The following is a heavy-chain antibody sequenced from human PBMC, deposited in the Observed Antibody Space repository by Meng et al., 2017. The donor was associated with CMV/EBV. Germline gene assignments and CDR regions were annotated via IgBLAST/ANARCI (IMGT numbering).Heavy chain of an antibody. CDR1: GSTFPSYY. J-gene: IGHJ4*02. D-gene: IGHD6-13*01. CDR2: INPSGGST. V-gene: IGHV1-46*01. CDR3: ALAEYSSSLFDY. Sequence: QLLLVQSGVGVKRPGASVKVSCKAYGSTFPSYYMQWVRQSPGQWLEWMGIINPSGGSTSYAQTFQGRVTMTRDTSTSTVYMELSSLRSEDTAVYYCALAEYSSSLFDYWGQGTLVTVSS.